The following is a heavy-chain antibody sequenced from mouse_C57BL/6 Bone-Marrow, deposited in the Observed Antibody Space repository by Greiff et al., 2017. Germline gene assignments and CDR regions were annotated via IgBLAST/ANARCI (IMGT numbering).Heavy chain of an antibody. CDR2: IWRGGST. Sequence: QVQLQQSGPGLVQPSQSLSITCTVSGFSLTSYGVHWVRQSPGKGLEWLGVIWRGGSTDYNAAFMSRLSITKDNSKSQVFFKMHSLQADDTAIYYCAKGPYYYGSSLAYWGQGTLVTVSA. CDR3: AKGPYYYGSSLAY. CDR1: GFSLTSYG. J-gene: IGHJ3*01. V-gene: IGHV2-5*01. D-gene: IGHD1-1*01.